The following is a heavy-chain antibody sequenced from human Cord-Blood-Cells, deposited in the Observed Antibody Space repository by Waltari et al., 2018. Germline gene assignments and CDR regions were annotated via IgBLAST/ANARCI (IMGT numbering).Heavy chain of an antibody. CDR2: ISYDGSNK. Sequence: QVQLVESGGGVVQPGRSLRLSCAASGFTFSRYAMPRVRQAPGKGLEWVAVISYDGSNKYYADSVKGRFTISRDNSKNTLYLQMNSLRAEDTAVYYCARDPYDSSGYYFDYWGQGTLVTVSS. J-gene: IGHJ4*02. CDR3: ARDPYDSSGYYFDY. CDR1: GFTFSRYA. V-gene: IGHV3-30-3*01. D-gene: IGHD3-22*01.